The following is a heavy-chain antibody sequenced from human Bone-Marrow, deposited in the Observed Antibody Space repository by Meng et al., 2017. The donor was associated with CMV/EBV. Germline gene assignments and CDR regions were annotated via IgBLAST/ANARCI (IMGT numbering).Heavy chain of an antibody. J-gene: IGHJ5*02. CDR1: EFTLDEYD. Sequence: GESLKISCAAPEFTLDEYDMSWVRQAPGKGLEWVSGTNWNGGRTDYADSVKGRFTISRDNSKNTLYLQMNSLRAEDTAVYYCARGNYDSSGYSKLNWFDPWGQGTLVTVSS. CDR3: ARGNYDSSGYSKLNWFDP. CDR2: TNWNGGRT. D-gene: IGHD3-22*01. V-gene: IGHV3-20*04.